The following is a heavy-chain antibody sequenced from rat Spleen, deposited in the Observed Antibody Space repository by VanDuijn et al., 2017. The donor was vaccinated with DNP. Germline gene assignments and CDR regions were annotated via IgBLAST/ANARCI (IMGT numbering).Heavy chain of an antibody. J-gene: IGHJ3*01. CDR3: ATHEWGIPFAY. V-gene: IGHV5S10*01. D-gene: IGHD1-6*01. CDR1: GFTFSDYN. CDR2: IIYDGSRT. Sequence: EAQLVESGGGLVQPGKSLKLSCAASGFTFSDYNMAWVRQAPKKGLEWVATIIYDGSRTYYRDSVKGRFTISRDNTKSTLYLQMDSLRSEDTATYYCATHEWGIPFAYWGQGTLVTVSS.